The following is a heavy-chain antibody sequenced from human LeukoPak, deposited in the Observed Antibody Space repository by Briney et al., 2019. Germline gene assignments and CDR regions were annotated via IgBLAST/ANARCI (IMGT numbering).Heavy chain of an antibody. J-gene: IGHJ4*02. CDR2: IKSKTDGGTT. D-gene: IGHD3-22*01. Sequence: GGSLRLSCAASGFTFSNAWMSWVRQAPGKGLEWVGRIKSKTDGGTTDYAAPVKGRFTISRDDSKNTLYLQMNSLKTEDTAVYYCTTAYYDSTLRDYWGQGTLVTVSS. CDR1: GFTFSNAW. V-gene: IGHV3-15*01. CDR3: TTAYYDSTLRDY.